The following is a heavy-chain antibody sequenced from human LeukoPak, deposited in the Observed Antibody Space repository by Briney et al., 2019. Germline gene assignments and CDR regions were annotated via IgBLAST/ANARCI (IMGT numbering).Heavy chain of an antibody. CDR3: AKVTRADAFDI. CDR2: ISGSGGST. CDR1: GFTVSSNY. Sequence: GGSLRLSCVVSGFTVSSNYMSWVRQAPGKGLEWVSAISGSGGSTYYADSVKGRFTISRDNSKNTLYLQMNSLRAEDTAVYYCAKVTRADAFDIWGQGTMVTVSS. D-gene: IGHD1-14*01. J-gene: IGHJ3*02. V-gene: IGHV3-23*01.